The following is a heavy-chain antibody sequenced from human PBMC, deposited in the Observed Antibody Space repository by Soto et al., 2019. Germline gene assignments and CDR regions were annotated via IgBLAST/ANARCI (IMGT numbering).Heavy chain of an antibody. CDR3: ARVRGVVPAAMGNYFDY. CDR2: IIPILGIA. Sequence: QVQLVQSGAEVKKPGSSVKVSSKASGGTFSSYTISWVRQAPGQGLEWMGRIIPILGIANYAQKFQGRVTITADKSTSTAYMELSSLRSEDTAVYYCARVRGVVPAAMGNYFDYWGQGTLVTVSS. CDR1: GGTFSSYT. D-gene: IGHD2-2*01. V-gene: IGHV1-69*02. J-gene: IGHJ4*02.